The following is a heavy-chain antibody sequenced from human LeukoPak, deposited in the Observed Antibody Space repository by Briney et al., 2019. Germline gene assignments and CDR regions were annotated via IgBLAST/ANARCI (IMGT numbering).Heavy chain of an antibody. J-gene: IGHJ6*02. CDR3: AKDRKSLAARSGYGMDV. CDR1: GFTFTDYF. V-gene: IGHV3-30*18. D-gene: IGHD6-6*01. Sequence: GGSLRLSCVASGFTFTDYFMSWVRQAPGKGLEWVAVISYDGSNKYYADSVKGRFTISRDNSKNTLYLQMNSLRAEDTAVYYCAKDRKSLAARSGYGMDVWGQGTTVTVSS. CDR2: ISYDGSNK.